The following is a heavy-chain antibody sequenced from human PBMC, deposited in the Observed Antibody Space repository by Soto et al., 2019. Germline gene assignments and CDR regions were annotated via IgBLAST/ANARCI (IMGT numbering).Heavy chain of an antibody. CDR1: GYTFTSDG. CDR2: ISAYNGNT. D-gene: IGHD3-22*01. V-gene: IGHV1-18*01. Sequence: ASVNVSCKASGYTFTSDGISWVRQAPGQGLEWIGWISAYNGNTNYAQKLQGRVTVTTDTSTSPAYMELRSLRSDDTAVYYCARDRLVYYSANSCANNWFDPWGQGTLVNVSS. J-gene: IGHJ5*02. CDR3: ARDRLVYYSANSCANNWFDP.